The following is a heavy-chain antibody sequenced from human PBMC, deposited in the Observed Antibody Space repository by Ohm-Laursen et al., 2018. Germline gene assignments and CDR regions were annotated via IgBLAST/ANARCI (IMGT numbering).Heavy chain of an antibody. J-gene: IGHJ6*02. V-gene: IGHV3-23*01. D-gene: IGHD3-10*01. CDR1: GFTFSSYA. CDR2: ISGSGDNT. Sequence: SLRLSCAASGFTFSSYAMSWVRQAPGKGLEWVSAISGSGDNTYYTDSVKGRFTISRDNAKNSLYLQMNSLRAEDTALYYCAKDSSGGYYGMHVWGQGTTVTVSS. CDR3: AKDSSGGYYGMHV.